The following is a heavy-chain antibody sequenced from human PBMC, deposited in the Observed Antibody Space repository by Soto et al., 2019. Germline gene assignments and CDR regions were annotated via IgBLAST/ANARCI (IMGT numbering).Heavy chain of an antibody. Sequence: KPSETLSLTCTVSGGSVSSGSYYWSWIRQPPGKGLEWIGYIYYSGSTNYNPSLKSRVTISVDTSKNQFSLKLSSVTAADTAVYYCARGGNRNLYYYYYGMDVWGQGTTVTVSS. D-gene: IGHD2-15*01. CDR1: GGSVSSGSYY. CDR3: ARGGNRNLYYYYYGMDV. CDR2: IYYSGST. J-gene: IGHJ6*02. V-gene: IGHV4-61*01.